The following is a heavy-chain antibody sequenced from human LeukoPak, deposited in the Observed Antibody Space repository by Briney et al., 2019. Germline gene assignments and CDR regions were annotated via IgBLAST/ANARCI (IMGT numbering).Heavy chain of an antibody. D-gene: IGHD3-22*01. Sequence: PSETLSLTCSVSGYSISSGYYWGWIRQPPGKGLEWIGSIYHSGSTYYNPSLKSRVTISVDTSKNQFSLKLSSVTAADTAVYYCASSGYYDLGYFDYWGQGTPVTVSS. CDR1: GYSISSGYY. CDR3: ASSGYYDLGYFDY. V-gene: IGHV4-38-2*02. J-gene: IGHJ4*02. CDR2: IYHSGST.